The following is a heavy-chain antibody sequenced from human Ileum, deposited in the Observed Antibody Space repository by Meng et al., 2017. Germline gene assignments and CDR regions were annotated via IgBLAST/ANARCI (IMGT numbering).Heavy chain of an antibody. D-gene: IGHD1-7*01. CDR3: ASLRYNWNYSADY. Sequence: QVQLQGSGPGPVKPSGTLSLTCAVSGGSISRSNWWSWVRQPPGKGLEWIGEIYHSGSTNYNPSLKSRVTISVDKSKNQFSLKLSSVTAADTAVYYCASLRYNWNYSADYWGQGTLVTVPS. CDR2: IYHSGST. CDR1: GGSISRSNW. V-gene: IGHV4-4*02. J-gene: IGHJ4*02.